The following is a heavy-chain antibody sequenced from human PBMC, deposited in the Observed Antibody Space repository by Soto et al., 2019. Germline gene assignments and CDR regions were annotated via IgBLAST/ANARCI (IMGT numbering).Heavy chain of an antibody. CDR1: GNNFSTYW. D-gene: IGHD3-10*01. V-gene: IGHV5-51*01. J-gene: IGHJ4*02. CDR3: ARHGAYYYGSGSSFDS. CDR2: IYPGDSDT. Sequence: PGESLKISCQSSGNNFSTYWIAWVPQMPGRGLEWMGIIYPGDSDTRYSPSFQGQVTISVDKSITTAYVQWSSLKASDTAIYYCARHGAYYYGSGSSFDSWGQGTLVTVSS.